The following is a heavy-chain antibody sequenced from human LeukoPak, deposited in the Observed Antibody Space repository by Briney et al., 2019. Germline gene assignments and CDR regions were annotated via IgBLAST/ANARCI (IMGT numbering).Heavy chain of an antibody. Sequence: SETLSLTCTVSGDSISSSSYYWGWIRQPPGKGLEWIGSIYYSGNTYYNPSLTSRVTISLDTSKNQFSLKLSSVTAADTAVYYCGSTYYYMDVWGKGTTVTISS. J-gene: IGHJ6*03. CDR3: GSTYYYMDV. CDR1: GDSISSSSYY. V-gene: IGHV4-39*07. CDR2: IYYSGNT.